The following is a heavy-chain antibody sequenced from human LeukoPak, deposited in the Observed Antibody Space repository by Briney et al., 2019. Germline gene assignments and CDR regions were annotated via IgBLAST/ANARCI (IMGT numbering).Heavy chain of an antibody. CDR2: IIPILGIA. D-gene: IGHD2-21*02. Sequence: SVKVSCKASGGTFSSYTISWVRQAPGQGLEWMGRIIPILGIANYAQKFQGRVTITADKSTSTAYMELSSLRSEDTAAYYCARDQTQAYCGGDCYPTWFDPWGQGTLVTVSS. CDR1: GGTFSSYT. V-gene: IGHV1-69*04. CDR3: ARDQTQAYCGGDCYPTWFDP. J-gene: IGHJ5*02.